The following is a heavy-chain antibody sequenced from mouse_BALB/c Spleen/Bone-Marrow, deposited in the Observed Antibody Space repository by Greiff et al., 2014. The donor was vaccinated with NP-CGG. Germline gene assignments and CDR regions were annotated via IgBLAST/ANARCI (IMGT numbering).Heavy chain of an antibody. Sequence: VQLQQPGAELVRSGASVKLSCTASGFNIKDYYMHWVKQRPEQGLEWIGWIDPENGYTEYAPKFQGKATMTADTSSNTAYLQLSSLTSEDTAVYYCNAQNYGYGAWFAYWGQGTLVTVSA. CDR1: GFNIKDYY. CDR2: IDPENGYT. D-gene: IGHD1-2*01. J-gene: IGHJ3*01. CDR3: NAQNYGYGAWFAY. V-gene: IGHV14-4*02.